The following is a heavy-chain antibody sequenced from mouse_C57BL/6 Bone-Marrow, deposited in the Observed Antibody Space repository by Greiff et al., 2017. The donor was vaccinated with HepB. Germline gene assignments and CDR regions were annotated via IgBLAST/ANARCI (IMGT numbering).Heavy chain of an antibody. CDR3: APGGDWLAY. V-gene: IGHV1-26*01. CDR2: INPNNGGT. J-gene: IGHJ3*01. Sequence: EVQLQQSGPELVKPGASVKISCKASGYTFTDYYMNWVKQSHGKSLEWIGDINPNNGGTSYNQKFKGKATLTVDKSSSTAYMELRSLTSEDSAVYYCAPGGDWLAYWGQGTLVTVSA. CDR1: GYTFTDYY.